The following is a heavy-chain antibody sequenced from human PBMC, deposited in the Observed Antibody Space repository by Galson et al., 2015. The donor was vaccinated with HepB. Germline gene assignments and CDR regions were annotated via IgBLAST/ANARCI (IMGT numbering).Heavy chain of an antibody. Sequence: SETLSLTCAVYGGSFSGYYWSWIRQPPGKGLEWIGEINHSGSTNYNPSLKSRVTISVDTSKNQFSLKLSSVTAADTAVYYCARGPGSWRKYCSGGSCTPSASGAFDIWGQGTMVTVSS. CDR1: GGSFSGYY. D-gene: IGHD2-15*01. V-gene: IGHV4-34*01. J-gene: IGHJ3*02. CDR3: ARGPGSWRKYCSGGSCTPSASGAFDI. CDR2: INHSGST.